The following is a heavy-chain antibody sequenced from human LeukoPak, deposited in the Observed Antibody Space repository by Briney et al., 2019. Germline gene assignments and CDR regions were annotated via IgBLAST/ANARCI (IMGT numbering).Heavy chain of an antibody. Sequence: PSETLSLTCTVSGGSISLSNYCWGWIRQPPGKGLEWIGSIYYSGTTYYNPSLKSRVTISIDTSRNQFSLKLSSVTAADTAIYYCAREPYYYDSSGFWIWGQGTLATVSS. D-gene: IGHD3-22*01. CDR1: GGSISLSNYC. CDR2: IYYSGTT. CDR3: AREPYYYDSSGFWI. J-gene: IGHJ4*02. V-gene: IGHV4-39*07.